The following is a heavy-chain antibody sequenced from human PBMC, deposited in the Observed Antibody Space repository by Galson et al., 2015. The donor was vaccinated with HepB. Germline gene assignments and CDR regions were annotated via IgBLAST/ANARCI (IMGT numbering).Heavy chain of an antibody. D-gene: IGHD5-18*01. V-gene: IGHV3-21*01. J-gene: IGHJ4*02. CDR3: ARDGYSYGSFDY. CDR1: GFTFSSYS. CDR2: ISSSSSYI. Sequence: SLRLSCAASGFTFSSYSMNWVRQAPGKGLEWVSSISSSSSYIYYADSVKGRFTISRDNAKNSLYLQMNSLRAEDTAVYYCARDGYSYGSFDYWGQGTLVTVSS.